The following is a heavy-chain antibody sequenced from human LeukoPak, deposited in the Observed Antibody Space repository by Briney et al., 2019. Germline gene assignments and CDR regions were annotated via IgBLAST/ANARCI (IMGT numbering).Heavy chain of an antibody. V-gene: IGHV3-48*03. D-gene: IGHD3-10*01. Sequence: GGSLRLSCAVSGFTFSSYEMNWVRQAPGKGLEWVSYISTGGSTIYYADSVKGRFTISRDNAKKSLYLQMNSLRAEDTAVYYCAGQGLVRAFDYWGQGTLVTVSS. CDR3: AGQGLVRAFDY. J-gene: IGHJ4*02. CDR1: GFTFSSYE. CDR2: ISTGGSTI.